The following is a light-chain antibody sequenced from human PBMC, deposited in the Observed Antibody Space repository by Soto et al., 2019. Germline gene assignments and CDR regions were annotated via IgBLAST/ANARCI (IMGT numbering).Light chain of an antibody. CDR1: SSDVGGYKY. CDR3: SSYRSSGTVV. J-gene: IGLJ2*01. Sequence: QSALTQPASVSGSSGQSITISCTGTSSDVGGYKYVSWYQQHPGKAPKLMIYEVSNRPSGVSNRFSGSKSGNTASLTISGLQAEDEADYYCSSYRSSGTVVFGGGTKLTVL. V-gene: IGLV2-14*01. CDR2: EVS.